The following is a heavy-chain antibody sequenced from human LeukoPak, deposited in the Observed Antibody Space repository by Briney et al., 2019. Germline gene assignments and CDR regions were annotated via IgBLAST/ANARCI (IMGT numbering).Heavy chain of an antibody. V-gene: IGHV3-48*01. CDR1: GFTFSSYS. D-gene: IGHD4-23*01. CDR2: ISHHSTKI. J-gene: IGHJ4*02. Sequence: KPGGSLRLSCAASGFTFSSYSTNWVRQAPGKGLEWVSYISHHSTKIYYADSVKGRFTISRDNSKNTLYLQMNSLRAEDTAVYYCARASHDYGVNGFYWGQGTLVIVSS. CDR3: ARASHDYGVNGFY.